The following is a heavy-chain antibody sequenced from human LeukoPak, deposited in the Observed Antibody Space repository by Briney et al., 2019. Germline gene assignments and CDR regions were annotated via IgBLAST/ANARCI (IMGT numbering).Heavy chain of an antibody. Sequence: SETLSLTCTVSGGSISGYYWSWIRQPPGKGLEWIGYIYYSGSTNYNPSLKSRVTISVDTSKNQFSLKLSSVTAADTAVYYCARSDSSGYYGNPMDVWGQGTTVTVSS. J-gene: IGHJ6*02. CDR1: GGSISGYY. CDR3: ARSDSSGYYGNPMDV. V-gene: IGHV4-59*01. D-gene: IGHD3-22*01. CDR2: IYYSGST.